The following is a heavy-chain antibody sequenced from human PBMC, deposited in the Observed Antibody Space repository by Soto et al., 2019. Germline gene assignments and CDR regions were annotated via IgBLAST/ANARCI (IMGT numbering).Heavy chain of an antibody. D-gene: IGHD3-16*01. Sequence: GGSLRLSCAASGFTFSSYAMHWVRQAPGKGLEWVAVISYDGSNKYYADSVKGRFTISRDNSKNTLYLQMNSLRAEDTAVYYCARDPVSTDYVYDYWGQGTLVTVSS. CDR1: GFTFSSYA. CDR3: ARDPVSTDYVYDY. J-gene: IGHJ4*02. CDR2: ISYDGSNK. V-gene: IGHV3-30-3*01.